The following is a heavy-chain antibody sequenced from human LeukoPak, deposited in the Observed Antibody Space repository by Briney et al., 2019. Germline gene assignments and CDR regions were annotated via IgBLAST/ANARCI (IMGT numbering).Heavy chain of an antibody. V-gene: IGHV4-34*01. CDR1: GGSFSGYY. D-gene: IGHD5-18*01. CDR3: ARVKGDTAMVSDY. CDR2: INHSGST. Sequence: SETLSLTCAVYGGSFSGYYWSWIRQPPGKGLEWIGEINHSGSTNYNPSLKSRDTISVDTSKNQFSLKLSSVTAADTAVHYCARVKGDTAMVSDYWGQGTLVTVSS. J-gene: IGHJ4*02.